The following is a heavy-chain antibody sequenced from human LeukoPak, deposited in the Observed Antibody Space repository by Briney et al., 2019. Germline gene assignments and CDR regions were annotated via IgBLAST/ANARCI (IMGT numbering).Heavy chain of an antibody. V-gene: IGHV4-30-4*01. J-gene: IGHJ4*02. CDR1: GGSISSGDYY. Sequence: PSETLSLTCTVSGGSISSGDYYWSWIRQPPGKGLEWIGYIYYSGSTYYNPSLKSRVTISVDTSKNQFSLKLSSVTAADTAVYYCARLVARLASFDYWGQGTLVTVSP. CDR2: IYYSGST. CDR3: ARLVARLASFDY.